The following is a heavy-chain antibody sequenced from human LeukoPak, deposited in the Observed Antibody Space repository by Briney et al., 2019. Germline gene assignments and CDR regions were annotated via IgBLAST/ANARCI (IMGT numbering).Heavy chain of an antibody. CDR2: TYYRSKWHN. CDR3: AREGCRGGSCSGGVDY. Sequence: SQTLSLTCAISGDSVSSNSATWNWIRQSPSRGLEWLGRTYYRSKWHNDYAVSVKSRITINPDTSKNQFSLQLNSVTPEDTAVYYCAREGCRGGSCSGGVDYWGQGTLVTVSS. J-gene: IGHJ4*02. V-gene: IGHV6-1*01. CDR1: GDSVSSNSAT. D-gene: IGHD2-15*01.